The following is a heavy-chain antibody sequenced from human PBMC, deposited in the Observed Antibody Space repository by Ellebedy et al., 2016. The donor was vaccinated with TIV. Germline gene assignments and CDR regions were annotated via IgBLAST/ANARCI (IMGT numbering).Heavy chain of an antibody. Sequence: PGGSLRLSCATSGFNLRSFWMSWVRQAPGKGLEWVANVKEDGNEQYYVDSVKGRFTISRDNAKNSLYLQMNSLRAEDTAVYYCVRDIFTAPGYGMDVWGQGTTVIVSS. CDR2: VKEDGNEQ. CDR3: VRDIFTAPGYGMDV. CDR1: GFNLRSFW. J-gene: IGHJ6*02. V-gene: IGHV3-7*03. D-gene: IGHD1-14*01.